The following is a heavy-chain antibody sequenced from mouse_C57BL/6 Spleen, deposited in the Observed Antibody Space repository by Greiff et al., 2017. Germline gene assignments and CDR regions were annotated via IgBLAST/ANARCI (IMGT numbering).Heavy chain of an antibody. CDR1: GYTFTDYE. D-gene: IGHD1-1*01. CDR2: IDPETGGT. V-gene: IGHV1-15*01. Sequence: QVQLKQSGAELVRPGASVTLSCKASGYTFTDYEMHWVKQTPVHGLEWIGAIDPETGGTAYNQKFKGKAILTADKSSSTAYMELRSLTSEDSAVYYCTRSLISFDDWGQGTTLTVSS. CDR3: TRSLISFDD. J-gene: IGHJ2*01.